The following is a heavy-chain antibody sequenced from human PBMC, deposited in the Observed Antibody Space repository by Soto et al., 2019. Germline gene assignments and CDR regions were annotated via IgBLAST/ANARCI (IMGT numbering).Heavy chain of an antibody. CDR2: ISSTTNYI. J-gene: IGHJ4*02. CDR3: ARESEDLTSNFDY. CDR1: GFPCARDI. Sequence: GGPLILSCAPSGFPCARDIMNWGRPPNGKGLGWVSSISSTTNYIYYGDSMKGRFTISRDNAKNSLYLEMNSLRAEDTAVYYCARESEDLTSNFDYWGQGTLVTVSS. V-gene: IGHV3-21*06.